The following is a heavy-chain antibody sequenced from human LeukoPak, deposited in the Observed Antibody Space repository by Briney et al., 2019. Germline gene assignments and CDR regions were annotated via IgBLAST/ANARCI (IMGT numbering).Heavy chain of an antibody. CDR2: IYYSGRT. CDR3: ARLRRRDEDSSSRYNYFDY. Sequence: SETLSLTCAVSGGSIRSYYWSWIRQPPGKGLEWIGSIYYSGRTYYNPSLKSRVTISVDMSKNQFSLNLSSVTAADTAVYYCARLRRRDEDSSSRYNYFDYWGQGTLVTVSS. V-gene: IGHV4-59*05. J-gene: IGHJ4*02. CDR1: GGSIRSYY. D-gene: IGHD6-13*01.